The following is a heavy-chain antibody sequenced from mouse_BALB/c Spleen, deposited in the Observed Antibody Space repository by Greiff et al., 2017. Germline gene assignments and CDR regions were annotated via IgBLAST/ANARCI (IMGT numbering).Heavy chain of an antibody. D-gene: IGHD2-1*01. J-gene: IGHJ2*01. CDR3: ARGGGNLLYYFDY. V-gene: IGHV2-6-7*01. Sequence: VQRVESGPGLVAPSQCLSITCTASGFSLTGYGVNWVRQPPGKGLEWLGMIRGDGSTDYNSALKSRLSISKDNSKSQVFLKMNSLQTTDTARYYGARGGGNLLYYFDYWGQGTTLTVAS. CDR1: GFSLTGYG. CDR2: IRGDGST.